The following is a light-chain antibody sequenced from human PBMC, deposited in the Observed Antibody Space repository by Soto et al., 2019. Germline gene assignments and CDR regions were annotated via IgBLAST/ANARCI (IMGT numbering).Light chain of an antibody. CDR2: GNS. V-gene: IGLV1-40*01. CDR3: SSYRSSTTLVV. Sequence: QSVLTQPPSVSGAPGQRVTISCTGNSSNIGAGYDVHWYQQLPGKAPKLLIFGNSHRPSGVPDRFFGSKSGTSASLAITGLQAEDEADYYCSSYRSSTTLVVFGGGTKLTVL. J-gene: IGLJ2*01. CDR1: SSNIGAGYD.